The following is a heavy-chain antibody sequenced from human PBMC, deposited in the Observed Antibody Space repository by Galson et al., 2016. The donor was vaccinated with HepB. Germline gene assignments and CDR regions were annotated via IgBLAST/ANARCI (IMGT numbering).Heavy chain of an antibody. CDR1: GYTFTDDY. CDR2: VDPYGGGT. D-gene: IGHD4-17*01. Sequence: SVKVSCKASGYTFTDDYIHWVRQAPGQGLEWLGWVDPYGGGTHFAQKFRGRVTMTRDTTISTVYMELSRLKSDDTAVYYCARGVNYGDYLGHWFDPWGQGTLVTVSS. CDR3: ARGVNYGDYLGHWFDP. V-gene: IGHV1-2*02. J-gene: IGHJ5*02.